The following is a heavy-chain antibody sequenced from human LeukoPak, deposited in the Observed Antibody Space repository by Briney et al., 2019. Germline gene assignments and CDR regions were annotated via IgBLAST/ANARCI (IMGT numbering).Heavy chain of an antibody. V-gene: IGHV3-66*01. D-gene: IGHD3-10*01. J-gene: IGHJ3*02. CDR3: ARESRSYYFGSGTYDAFDI. Sequence: PGGSLRLSCAASGFSVSNNYISWVRQAPGKGLEWVSLIYSGGNTYYTDSLKDRFTISRDTSMDTVPLQIASLRAGDTAVYYCARESRSYYFGSGTYDAFDIWGQGTMVTVSS. CDR1: GFSVSNNY. CDR2: IYSGGNT.